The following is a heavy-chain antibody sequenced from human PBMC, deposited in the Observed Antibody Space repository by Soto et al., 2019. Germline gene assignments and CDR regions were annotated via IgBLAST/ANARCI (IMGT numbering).Heavy chain of an antibody. CDR1: GGSISSGGYY. D-gene: IGHD4-17*01. Sequence: ASETLSLTCTVSGGSISSGGYYWSWIRQHPGKGLEWIGYIYYSGSTYYNPSLKSRVTISVDTSKNQFSLKLSSVTAADTAVYYCARGSTVVTRGFDYWGQGTLVTVSS. CDR3: ARGSTVVTRGFDY. V-gene: IGHV4-31*03. CDR2: IYYSGST. J-gene: IGHJ4*02.